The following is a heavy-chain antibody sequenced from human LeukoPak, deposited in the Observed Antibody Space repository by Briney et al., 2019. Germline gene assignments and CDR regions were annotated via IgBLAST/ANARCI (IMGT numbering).Heavy chain of an antibody. CDR2: INYSGNT. CDR1: GGSISSYY. Sequence: SETLSLTCTVSGGSISSYYCSWIRKSPGKGLEWIGCINYSGNTAYNPSLKSRATISVDTPKNQFSLKLSSVTAADAAVYYCASHGLSTGGYYIMDVWGQGTTVTVSS. V-gene: IGHV4-59*08. CDR3: ASHGLSTGGYYIMDV. D-gene: IGHD4-17*01. J-gene: IGHJ6*02.